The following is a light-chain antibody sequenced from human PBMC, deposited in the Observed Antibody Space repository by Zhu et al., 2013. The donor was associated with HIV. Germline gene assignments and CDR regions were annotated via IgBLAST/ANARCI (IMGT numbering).Light chain of an antibody. CDR2: VNSDGSH. Sequence: QLVLTQSPSASASLGASVKLTCSLSSGHSNYAIAWHQQQPEKGPRYLMKVNSDGSHSKGDGIPDRFSGSSSGAERYLTISSLQSEDEADYYCSSHSTTSTPVVFGGGTKLTVL. V-gene: IGLV4-69*01. CDR1: SGHSNYA. CDR3: SSHSTTSTPVV. J-gene: IGLJ2*01.